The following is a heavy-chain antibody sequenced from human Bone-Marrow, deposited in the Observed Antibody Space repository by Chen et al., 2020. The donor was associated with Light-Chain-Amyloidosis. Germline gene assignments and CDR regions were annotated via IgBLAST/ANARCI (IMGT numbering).Heavy chain of an antibody. V-gene: IGHV3-9*03. Sequence: EVQLVESGGGLVQPGRSLRLSCAASGFTFDDYAMHWVRQAPGKGLEWVSGISWNSGSIGYADSVKGRFTISRDNAKNSLYLQMNSLRAEDMALYYCAKARLYSGSYWGIVDYWGQGTLVTVSS. CDR1: GFTFDDYA. CDR3: AKARLYSGSYWGIVDY. J-gene: IGHJ4*02. CDR2: ISWNSGSI. D-gene: IGHD1-26*01.